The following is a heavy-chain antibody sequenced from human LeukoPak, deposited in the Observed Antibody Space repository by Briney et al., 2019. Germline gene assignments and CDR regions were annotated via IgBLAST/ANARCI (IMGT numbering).Heavy chain of an antibody. CDR2: IYYSGST. J-gene: IGHJ4*02. Sequence: SETLSLTCTVSGGSISSYYWSWIRQPPGKGLEWIGYIYYSGSTNYNPSLKSRVTISVDTSKNQFSLKLSSVTAADTAVYYCARDQTGYSRGWSSSGFDYWGQGTLVTVSS. D-gene: IGHD6-19*01. CDR3: ARDQTGYSRGWSSSGFDY. V-gene: IGHV4-59*01. CDR1: GGSISSYY.